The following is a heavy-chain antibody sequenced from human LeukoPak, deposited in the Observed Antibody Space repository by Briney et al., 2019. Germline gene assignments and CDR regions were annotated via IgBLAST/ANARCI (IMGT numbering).Heavy chain of an antibody. CDR2: IYYSGST. Sequence: SETLSLTCTVSGGSISSYYWSWIRQSPGKGLEWIGYIYYSGSTNYNPSLKSRVTISVDTSKNQFSLKLSSVTAADTAVYYCARDRGYSGYELWFDPWGQGTLVTVSS. J-gene: IGHJ5*02. V-gene: IGHV4-59*01. CDR3: ARDRGYSGYELWFDP. D-gene: IGHD5-12*01. CDR1: GGSISSYY.